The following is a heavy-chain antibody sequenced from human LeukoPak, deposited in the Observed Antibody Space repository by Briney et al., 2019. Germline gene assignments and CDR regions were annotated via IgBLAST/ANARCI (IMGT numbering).Heavy chain of an antibody. V-gene: IGHV1-69*13. CDR1: GYTFTSYA. Sequence: VASVKVSCKASGYTFTSYAISWVRQAPGQGLEWMGGIIPIFGTANYAQKFQGRVTITADESTSTAYMELSSLRSEDTAVYYCARAKDYYDSSGYLHLWGQGTLVTVSS. CDR3: ARAKDYYDSSGYLHL. CDR2: IIPIFGTA. D-gene: IGHD3-22*01. J-gene: IGHJ5*02.